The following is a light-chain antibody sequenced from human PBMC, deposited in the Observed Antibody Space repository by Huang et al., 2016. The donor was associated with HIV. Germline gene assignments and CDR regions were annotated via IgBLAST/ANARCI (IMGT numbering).Light chain of an antibody. CDR1: QNVNTY. J-gene: IGKJ5*01. V-gene: IGKV1-39*01. Sequence: DIEMPQSPPSLSASVGDSVTIACRASQNVNTYLNWYHQKPGQAPTLLIFAASRLRSGVPSRFSGSGSGTEFTLTISSLQLEDFATYYCQQRFSTTITFGQGTRLDIK. CDR3: QQRFSTTIT. CDR2: AAS.